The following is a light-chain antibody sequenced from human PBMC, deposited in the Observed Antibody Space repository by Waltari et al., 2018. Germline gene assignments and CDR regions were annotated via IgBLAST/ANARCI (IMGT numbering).Light chain of an antibody. J-gene: IGLJ1*01. CDR1: NIGSKN. Sequence: SYVLTQPPSVSVAPGQTARISCDGNNIGSKNVHWYQQKPGQAPVLVVYVDGDRPSGIPERFSGSNSGNTATLTSSRVDAVDEADYYCQVWDSGSDHYVFGTVTKVTVL. CDR3: QVWDSGSDHYV. V-gene: IGLV3-21*02. CDR2: VDG.